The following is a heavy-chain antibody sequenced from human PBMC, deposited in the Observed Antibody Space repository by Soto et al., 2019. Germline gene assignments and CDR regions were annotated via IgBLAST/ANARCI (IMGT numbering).Heavy chain of an antibody. CDR3: ARDYDFWSGYYPSYYYMDV. CDR2: ILYDGSNK. CDR1: GFTFSSYG. D-gene: IGHD3-3*01. J-gene: IGHJ6*03. Sequence: QVQLVESGGGVVQPGRSLRLSCAASGFTFSSYGMHWVRQAPGKGLEWVAVILYDGSNKYYADSVKGRFTISRDNSKNTLYLQMNSLRAEDTAVYYCARDYDFWSGYYPSYYYMDVWGKGTTVTVSS. V-gene: IGHV3-33*01.